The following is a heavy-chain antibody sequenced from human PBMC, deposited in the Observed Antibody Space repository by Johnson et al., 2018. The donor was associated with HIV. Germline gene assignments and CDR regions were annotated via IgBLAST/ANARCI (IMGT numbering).Heavy chain of an antibody. V-gene: IGHV3-7*01. CDR3: ARDPFWLKAFDI. D-gene: IGHD3-22*01. CDR2: IKQDGSEK. J-gene: IGHJ3*02. CDR1: GFTFDDHG. Sequence: VQLVESGGGVVQPGGSLRLSCAASGFTFDDHGMSWVRQAPGKGLEWVANIKQDGSEKYYVDSVKGRFTISRDNAKNSLYLQMNSLRAEDTAVYYCARDPFWLKAFDIWGQGTMVTVSS.